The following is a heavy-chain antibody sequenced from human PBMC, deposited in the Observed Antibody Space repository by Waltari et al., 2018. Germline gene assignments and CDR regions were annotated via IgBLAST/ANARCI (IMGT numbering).Heavy chain of an antibody. Sequence: EVQLLESGGGLVQPGGSLRLSCAASGFTFSSYWMSWVRQAPGKGLEWVANIKQDGSEKYYVDSVKGRFTISRDNAKNSLYLQMNSLRAEDTAVYYCARDLGDFHGGDFDYWGQGTLVTVSS. V-gene: IGHV3-7*01. CDR1: GFTFSSYW. CDR3: ARDLGDFHGGDFDY. D-gene: IGHD3-16*01. J-gene: IGHJ4*02. CDR2: IKQDGSEK.